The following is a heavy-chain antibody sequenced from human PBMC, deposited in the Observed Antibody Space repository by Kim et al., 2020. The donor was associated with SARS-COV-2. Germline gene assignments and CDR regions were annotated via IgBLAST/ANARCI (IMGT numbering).Heavy chain of an antibody. CDR2: IYYSGST. Sequence: SETLSLTCTVSGGSISSYYWSWIRQPPGKGLEWIGYIYYSGSTNYNPSLKSRVTISVDTSKNQFSLKLSSVTAADTAVYYCARGFNGLTIFGVVPRDAFDIWGQGTMVTVSS. CDR3: ARGFNGLTIFGVVPRDAFDI. V-gene: IGHV4-59*01. D-gene: IGHD3-3*01. CDR1: GGSISSYY. J-gene: IGHJ3*02.